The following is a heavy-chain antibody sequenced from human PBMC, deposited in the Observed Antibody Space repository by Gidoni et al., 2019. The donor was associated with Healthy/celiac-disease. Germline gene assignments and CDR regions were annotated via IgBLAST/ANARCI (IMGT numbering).Heavy chain of an antibody. CDR2: ISYDGSNK. CDR1: GFPFSSYA. J-gene: IGHJ4*02. D-gene: IGHD6-19*01. CDR3: ARETYPAGGGFDY. Sequence: QVQLVESGGGVVQPGRSLRLSCAASGFPFSSYAMHWVRQAPGKGLEWVAVISYDGSNKYYADSVKGRFTISRDNSKNTLYLQMNSLRAEDTAVYYCARETYPAGGGFDYWGQGTLVTVSS. V-gene: IGHV3-30*04.